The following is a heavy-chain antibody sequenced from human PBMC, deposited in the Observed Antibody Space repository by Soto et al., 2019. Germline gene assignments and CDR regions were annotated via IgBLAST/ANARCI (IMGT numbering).Heavy chain of an antibody. V-gene: IGHV3-53*01. D-gene: IGHD1-20*01. CDR2: IFTNGGA. Sequence: EVQVVESGGGLIQPGGSLRLSCVASGFTVSSEYISWVRQAPGMRLEWVSVIFTNGGAFYADSVRGRFTISRDNSKNALYLQMNRLRVEDTAVYYCVRDQGITLTAWGQGTLVTVSS. J-gene: IGHJ4*02. CDR1: GFTVSSEY. CDR3: VRDQGITLTA.